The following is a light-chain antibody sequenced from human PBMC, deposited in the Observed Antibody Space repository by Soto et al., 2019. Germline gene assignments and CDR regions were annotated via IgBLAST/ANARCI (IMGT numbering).Light chain of an antibody. Sequence: TQPASLCGSPRQSVTIPRTGTSSDVGAYDFVSWYQQHPDKAPKLMIYEVSNRPSGVSNRFSGSKSVNTATLTISGLQAEDEADYYCSSYTSSSTRVFGTGTKVTVL. V-gene: IGLV2-14*03. CDR2: EVS. CDR3: SSYTSSSTRV. J-gene: IGLJ1*01. CDR1: SSDVGAYDF.